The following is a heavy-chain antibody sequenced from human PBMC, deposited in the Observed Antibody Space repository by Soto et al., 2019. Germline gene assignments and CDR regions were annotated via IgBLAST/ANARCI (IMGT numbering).Heavy chain of an antibody. Sequence: QVQLVQSGAEVKKPGSSVKVSCKASGGTFSSYAISWVRQAPGQGLEWMGGIIPIFGTANYAQKFQGRVTITADESTSTAYMELSSLRSEDTAVYYCARTNDYSLNKPSYYYGMDVWGQGTTVTVSS. J-gene: IGHJ6*02. CDR1: GGTFSSYA. CDR2: IIPIFGTA. CDR3: ARTNDYSLNKPSYYYGMDV. V-gene: IGHV1-69*12. D-gene: IGHD4-4*01.